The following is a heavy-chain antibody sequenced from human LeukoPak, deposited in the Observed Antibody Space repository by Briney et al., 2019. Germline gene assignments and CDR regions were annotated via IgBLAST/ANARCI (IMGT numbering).Heavy chain of an antibody. CDR3: SRHEHKALAGDT. Sequence: SETLSLTCSVSGGSISRRYYYWGWIRQPPGKGLEWIGTIYYSGNTFYNPSLRSRVTISVDTSINHFSLTLTSLTAADTAVYFCSRHEHKALAGDTWGQGTLVTVSS. V-gene: IGHV4-39*01. CDR2: IYYSGNT. CDR1: GGSISRRYYY. D-gene: IGHD6-19*01. J-gene: IGHJ5*02.